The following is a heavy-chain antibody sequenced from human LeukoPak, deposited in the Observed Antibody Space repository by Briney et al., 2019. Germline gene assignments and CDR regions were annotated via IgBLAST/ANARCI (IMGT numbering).Heavy chain of an antibody. CDR1: DGSMGTYY. CDR3: ARGRLGRQHASFFDS. Sequence: SEALSLTRIVSDGSMGTYYWGWIRQPPAKGLEGIGYIYYSGSTTYLPALKSRVTVSVDTSKNQFSLNLTSMTAADTAVYYCARGRLGRQHASFFDSWGQGTLVTVSS. CDR2: IYYSGST. J-gene: IGHJ4*02. V-gene: IGHV4-59*08. D-gene: IGHD2-2*01.